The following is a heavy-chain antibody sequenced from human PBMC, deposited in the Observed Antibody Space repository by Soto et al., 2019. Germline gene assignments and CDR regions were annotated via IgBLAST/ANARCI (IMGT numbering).Heavy chain of an antibody. CDR2: LSAYNGNT. CDR3: ARHTLEWPLDY. D-gene: IGHD3-3*01. V-gene: IGHV1-18*01. CDR1: GYTFTSYG. Sequence: QVQLVQSGAEVKKPGASVKVSCKASGYTFTSYGISWVRQDPGQGLEWMGWLSAYNGNTNYAQKLHGRVTRHTDTSTRTAYKELRSLRSDDTSVYYCARHTLEWPLDYLGQGTLVNVSS. J-gene: IGHJ4*02.